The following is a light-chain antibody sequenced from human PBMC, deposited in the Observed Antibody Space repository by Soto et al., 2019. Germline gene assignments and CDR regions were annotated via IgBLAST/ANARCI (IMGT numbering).Light chain of an antibody. Sequence: QSALTQPPSASVTPGQTVTISCSTSSPNVGTNPVAWYQQLPGTAPKLLIYTNSQRPLGVPVRFSGSKSGTSASLAISGLQSEDEGDYYCATWDDNVYVFGTGTKVTVL. CDR1: SPNVGTNP. J-gene: IGLJ1*01. CDR2: TNS. V-gene: IGLV1-44*01. CDR3: ATWDDNVYV.